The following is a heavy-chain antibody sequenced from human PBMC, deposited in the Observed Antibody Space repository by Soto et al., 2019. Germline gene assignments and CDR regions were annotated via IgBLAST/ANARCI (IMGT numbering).Heavy chain of an antibody. Sequence: GGSLRLSCAASGFSFSSYSLNWIRQAPGKGLEWVSYISSSSRSVFYADSAKGRFTISRDNAKNSLYLHMNSLRDDDTAVYYCARDTTDYYDSSGYWNFDYWGQGTLVTVSS. D-gene: IGHD3-22*01. CDR1: GFSFSSYS. CDR3: ARDTTDYYDSSGYWNFDY. V-gene: IGHV3-48*02. CDR2: ISSSSRSV. J-gene: IGHJ4*02.